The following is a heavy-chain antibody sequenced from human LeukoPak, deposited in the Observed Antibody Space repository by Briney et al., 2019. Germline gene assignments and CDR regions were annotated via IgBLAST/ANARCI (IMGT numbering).Heavy chain of an antibody. J-gene: IGHJ5*02. Sequence: GGSLRLSCAASGFTFSSYWMHWVRQAPGKGLVWVSRINSDGSSTSYADSVKGRFTISRDNAKNTLYLQMNSLRVEDTAVYYCAGPGGPNWFDPWGQGTLVTVSS. CDR2: INSDGSST. V-gene: IGHV3-74*01. CDR1: GFTFSSYW. D-gene: IGHD4-23*01. CDR3: AGPGGPNWFDP.